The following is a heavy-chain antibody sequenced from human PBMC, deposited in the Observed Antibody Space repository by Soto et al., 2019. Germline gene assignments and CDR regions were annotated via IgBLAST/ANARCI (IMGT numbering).Heavy chain of an antibody. CDR2: IYYDGGSK. CDR1: GFTFSSDG. D-gene: IGHD4-17*01. CDR3: VRERSGNYGWFDP. Sequence: LRLSCAASGFTFSSDGMHWVRQAPGKGLEWVAVIYYDGGSKYYGDSVKGRFTISRDNSKNTLYLQMNSLRAEDTAVYYCVRERSGNYGWFDPWGQGTPVTVSS. J-gene: IGHJ5*02. V-gene: IGHV3-33*01.